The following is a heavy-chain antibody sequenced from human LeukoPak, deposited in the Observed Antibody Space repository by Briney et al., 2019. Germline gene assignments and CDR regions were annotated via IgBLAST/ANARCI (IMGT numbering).Heavy chain of an antibody. Sequence: SETLSLTCAVSGGSISSSNWWSGVRPPPGKVLEWIGEIYHSGSTNYNPSLKSRVTISVDKSKNQFSLNLSSVTAADTAVYYCACEGYSSLPIFWGQGTMVTVSS. V-gene: IGHV4-4*02. CDR3: ACEGYSSLPIF. J-gene: IGHJ3*01. CDR2: IYHSGST. CDR1: GGSISSSNW. D-gene: IGHD5-18*01.